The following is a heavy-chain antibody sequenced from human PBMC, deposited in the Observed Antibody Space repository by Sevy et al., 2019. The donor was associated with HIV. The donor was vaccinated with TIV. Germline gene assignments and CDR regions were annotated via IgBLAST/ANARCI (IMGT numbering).Heavy chain of an antibody. J-gene: IGHJ4*02. CDR2: IFSDGNYQ. CDR3: ARESGSGWYVDS. V-gene: IGHV3-33*08. D-gene: IGHD6-19*01. Sequence: GGSLRLSYSTFGFTFSNYGMLWVHQAPGRGLEWVAAIFSDGNYQYYADSVKGRVTISRDNSKNTLYLQMSSLRADDTAMYYCARESGSGWYVDSWGRGTLVTVSS. CDR1: GFTFSNYG.